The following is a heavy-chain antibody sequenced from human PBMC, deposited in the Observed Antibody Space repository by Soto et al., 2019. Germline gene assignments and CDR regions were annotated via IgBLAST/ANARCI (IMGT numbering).Heavy chain of an antibody. CDR2: IWYDGSNK. CDR1: GFTFSSYG. CDR3: ARDQIFGVVNTFDY. Sequence: QVQLVESGGGVVQPGRSLRLSCAASGFTFSSYGMHWVRQAPGKGLEWVAVIWYDGSNKYYADSVKGRFTISRDNSKNTLYLQMNSLRAEDTAVYYGARDQIFGVVNTFDYWGQGTLVTVSS. D-gene: IGHD3-3*01. J-gene: IGHJ4*02. V-gene: IGHV3-33*01.